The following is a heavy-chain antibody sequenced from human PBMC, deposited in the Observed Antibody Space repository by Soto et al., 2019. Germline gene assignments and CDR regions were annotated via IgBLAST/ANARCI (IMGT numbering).Heavy chain of an antibody. CDR1: GFTFSTYS. D-gene: IGHD2-15*01. CDR3: ARVSQIVVVAATPYFDY. J-gene: IGHJ4*02. CDR2: ISSSSSYI. Sequence: GGSLRLSCAASGFTFSTYSMNWVRQAPGQGLEWVASISSSSSYIYYADSVMGRFTISRDNAKNTLYLQMNSLRAEDTAVYYCARVSQIVVVAATPYFDYWGQGTLVTVSS. V-gene: IGHV3-21*01.